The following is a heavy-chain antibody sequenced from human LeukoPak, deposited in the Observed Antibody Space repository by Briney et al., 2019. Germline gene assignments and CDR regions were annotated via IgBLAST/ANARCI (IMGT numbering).Heavy chain of an antibody. Sequence: GGSLRLSCAASGFALSDYALSWVRQAPGKGLEWVAHIKEYEGDFYLDSVRGRFTASRDNALNSVYLQMNSLRADDTAVYYCARWRGAQSEFDYWGQGALATVSS. J-gene: IGHJ4*02. V-gene: IGHV3-7*01. CDR3: ARWRGAQSEFDY. CDR1: GFALSDYA. CDR2: IKEYEGD. D-gene: IGHD1-26*01.